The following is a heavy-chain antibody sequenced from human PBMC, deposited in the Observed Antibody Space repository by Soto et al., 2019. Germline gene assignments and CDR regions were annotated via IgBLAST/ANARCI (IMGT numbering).Heavy chain of an antibody. D-gene: IGHD2-21*01. CDR2: IDTRDTNI. CDR3: AREELNCGGDCFVF. V-gene: IGHV3-48*03. J-gene: IGHJ4*02. CDR1: GFTFSSYE. Sequence: GGSLRLSCAASGFTFSSYEFNWFRQAPGKGLEWISYIDTRDTNIYYAGSVRGRFTVSRDNAKNTLFLQMNSLRAEDTAIYYCAREELNCGGDCFVFWGQGALVTVSS.